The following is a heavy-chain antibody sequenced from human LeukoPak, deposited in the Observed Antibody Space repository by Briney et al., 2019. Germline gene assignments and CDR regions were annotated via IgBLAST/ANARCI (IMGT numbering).Heavy chain of an antibody. D-gene: IGHD3-10*01. CDR2: IYYSGST. J-gene: IGHJ4*02. Sequence: KASETLSLTCTVSGGSISSGDYYWSWIRQPPGKGLEWIGYIYYSGSTYYNPSLKSRVTISVDTSKNQFSLKLSSGTAADTAVYYCASTGEGGNGSEEITDYWGQGTLVTVSS. CDR1: GGSISSGDYY. CDR3: ASTGEGGNGSEEITDY. V-gene: IGHV4-30-4*01.